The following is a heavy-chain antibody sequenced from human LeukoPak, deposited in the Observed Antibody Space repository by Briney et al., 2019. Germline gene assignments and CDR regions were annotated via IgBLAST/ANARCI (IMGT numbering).Heavy chain of an antibody. Sequence: GASVKVSCKTSGYTFTNYDINWVRQATGQGLEWMGWMSPNSGNTGYAQKFQGRVTMTRDTSISTAYMELSSQRSEDTAVYYCASNPPRTGDFNYWGQGALVTVSS. J-gene: IGHJ4*02. CDR2: MSPNSGNT. CDR3: ASNPPRTGDFNY. CDR1: GYTFTNYD. D-gene: IGHD7-27*01. V-gene: IGHV1-8*01.